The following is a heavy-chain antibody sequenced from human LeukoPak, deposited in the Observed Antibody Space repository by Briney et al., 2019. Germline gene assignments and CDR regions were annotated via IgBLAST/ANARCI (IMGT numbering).Heavy chain of an antibody. Sequence: SVKVSCKASGYAFTSYYMHWVRQAPGQGLEGMGIINPSGGSTSYAQKFQGRVTMTRDTSTSTVYMELSSLRSEDTAVYYCAREGKILWFGEPPVGWFDPWGQGTLVTVSS. CDR2: INPSGGST. V-gene: IGHV1-46*01. CDR3: AREGKILWFGEPPVGWFDP. D-gene: IGHD3-10*01. CDR1: GYAFTSYY. J-gene: IGHJ5*02.